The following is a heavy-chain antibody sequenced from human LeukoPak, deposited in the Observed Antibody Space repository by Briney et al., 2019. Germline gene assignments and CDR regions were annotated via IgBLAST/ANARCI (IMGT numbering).Heavy chain of an antibody. V-gene: IGHV3-15*01. CDR2: IKSKTDGGTT. J-gene: IGHJ4*02. CDR3: TTGLYSSGWYFWAGPPKLDY. Sequence: GGSLRLSCAASGFTFSNAWMSWVRQAPGKGLEWVGRIKSKTDGGTTDYAAPVKGRFTISRDDSKNTLYLQMNSLKTEDTAVYYRTTGLYSSGWYFWAGPPKLDYWGQGTLVTVSS. CDR1: GFTFSNAW. D-gene: IGHD6-19*01.